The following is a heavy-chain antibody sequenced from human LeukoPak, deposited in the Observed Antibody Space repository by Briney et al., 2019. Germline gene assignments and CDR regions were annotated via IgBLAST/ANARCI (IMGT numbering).Heavy chain of an antibody. Sequence: GGSLRLSCAASGFTFSDYYMSWIRQAPGKGLEWVSYISSSSSYTNYADSVKGRFTISRDNAKNSLYLQMNSLRAEDTAVYYCARGPTYDILTGYYFFDYWGQGTLVTVSS. J-gene: IGHJ4*02. V-gene: IGHV3-11*06. CDR1: GFTFSDYY. CDR2: ISSSSSYT. D-gene: IGHD3-9*01. CDR3: ARGPTYDILTGYYFFDY.